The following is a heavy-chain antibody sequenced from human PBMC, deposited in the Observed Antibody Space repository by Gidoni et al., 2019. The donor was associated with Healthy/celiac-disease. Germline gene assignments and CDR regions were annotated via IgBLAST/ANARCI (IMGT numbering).Heavy chain of an antibody. CDR2: ISGSGGST. D-gene: IGHD3-22*01. Sequence: EVQLLESGGGLVQPGGSLRLSCAASGFTFSSYAMSWVRQAPGKGLEWVSAISGSGGSTYYADSVKGRFTISRDNSKNTLYLQMNSLRAEDTAVYYCANSPGTMIVVAEDGMDVWGQGTTVTVSS. CDR3: ANSPGTMIVVAEDGMDV. CDR1: GFTFSSYA. J-gene: IGHJ6*02. V-gene: IGHV3-23*01.